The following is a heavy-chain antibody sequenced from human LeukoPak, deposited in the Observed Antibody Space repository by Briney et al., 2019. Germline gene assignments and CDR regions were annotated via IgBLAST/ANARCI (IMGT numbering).Heavy chain of an antibody. Sequence: GGSLRLSCAASGFIVSSKYMSWVRQAPGKGLEWVSVIYSGGSTYYADSVKGRFTISRDNSKNTVYLQMNSLRAEDTAVYYCARESSGWLQLFDYWGQGTLVTVSS. CDR3: ARESSGWLQLFDY. D-gene: IGHD5-24*01. CDR1: GFIVSSKY. J-gene: IGHJ4*02. V-gene: IGHV3-66*01. CDR2: IYSGGST.